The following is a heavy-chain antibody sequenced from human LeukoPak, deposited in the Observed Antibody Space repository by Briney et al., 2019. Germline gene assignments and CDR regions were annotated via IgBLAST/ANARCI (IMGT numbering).Heavy chain of an antibody. CDR2: IYYSGST. D-gene: IGHD3-22*01. CDR3: ARQLYYYDSSGVDY. V-gene: IGHV4-39*01. J-gene: IGHJ4*02. CDR1: GGSISSSSYY. Sequence: KPSETLSLTCTVSGGSISSSSYYWGWIRQPPGKGLEWIGSIYYSGSTYYNPSLKSRVTISVDTSKNQFSLKLSSVTAADTAVYYCARQLYYYDSSGVDYWGQGTLVTVSS.